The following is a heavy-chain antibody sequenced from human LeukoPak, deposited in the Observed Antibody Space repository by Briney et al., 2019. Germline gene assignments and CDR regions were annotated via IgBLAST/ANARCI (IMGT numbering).Heavy chain of an antibody. CDR3: ARDLPYSVLYSSGPSSKGN. CDR1: GFTFSSYD. D-gene: IGHD3-22*01. V-gene: IGHV3-7*01. CDR2: IKQDGSET. Sequence: PGGSLRLSCAASGFTFSSYDMHWVRQAPGKGLEWVANIKQDGSETYYVDSVKGRFTISRDNAKNSLYLQMNSLRAEDTAVYYCARDLPYSVLYSSGPSSKGNWGQGTLVTVSS. J-gene: IGHJ4*02.